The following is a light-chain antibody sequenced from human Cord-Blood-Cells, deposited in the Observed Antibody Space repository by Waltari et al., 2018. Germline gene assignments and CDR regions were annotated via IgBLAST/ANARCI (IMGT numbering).Light chain of an antibody. CDR2: DVS. J-gene: IGLJ3*02. V-gene: IGLV2-14*01. Sequence: QSALTQPASVSGSPGQSITISCPGTSSDVGGYNFVSWYQPHPGKAPNLMIYDVSKRPSGVSNRFSGSKSGNTASLTISGLQAEDEADYYCSSYTSSSTWVFGGGTKLTVL. CDR1: SSDVGGYNF. CDR3: SSYTSSSTWV.